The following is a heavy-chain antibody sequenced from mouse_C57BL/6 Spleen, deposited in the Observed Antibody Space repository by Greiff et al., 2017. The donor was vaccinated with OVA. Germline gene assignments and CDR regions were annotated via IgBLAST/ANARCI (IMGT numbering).Heavy chain of an antibody. V-gene: IGHV1-64*01. CDR2: IHPNSGST. J-gene: IGHJ2*01. Sequence: VQLQQPGAELVKPGASVKLSCKASGYTFTSYWMHWVKQRPGQGLEWIGMIHPNSGSTNYNEKFKSKATLTVDKSSSTAYMQLSSLTSEDSAVYYCARLVTTYYFDYWGQGTTLTVSS. CDR3: ARLVTTYYFDY. D-gene: IGHD2-3*01. CDR1: GYTFTSYW.